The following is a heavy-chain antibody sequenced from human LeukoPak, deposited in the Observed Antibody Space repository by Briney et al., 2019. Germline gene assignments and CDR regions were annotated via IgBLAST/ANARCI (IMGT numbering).Heavy chain of an antibody. CDR3: AMLSGGGVFDI. J-gene: IGHJ3*02. CDR1: GGSIGNYF. Sequence: PSETLSLTCSVPGGSIGNYFWNWIRQPAGKALEWIGRIYTSGTPNYNPSLRSRVTISIDNSKSQFTLNLMSVTAADTAVYYCAMLSGGGVFDIWSPGTMVTVSS. CDR2: IYTSGTP. V-gene: IGHV4-4*07. D-gene: IGHD2-15*01.